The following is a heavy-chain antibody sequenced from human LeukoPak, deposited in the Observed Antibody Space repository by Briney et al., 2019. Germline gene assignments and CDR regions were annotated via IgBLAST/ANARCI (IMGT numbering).Heavy chain of an antibody. CDR3: ARDSGYSSGWSTQGGYYYYYMDV. CDR1: GGSISSYY. CDR2: IYYSGST. V-gene: IGHV4-59*12. Sequence: SETLSLTCTVSGGSISSYYWSWIRQPPGKGLEWIGYIYYSGSTNYNPSLKSQVTISVDTSKNQFSLKLSSVTAADTAVYYCARDSGYSSGWSTQGGYYYYYMDVWGKGTTVTVSS. D-gene: IGHD6-19*01. J-gene: IGHJ6*03.